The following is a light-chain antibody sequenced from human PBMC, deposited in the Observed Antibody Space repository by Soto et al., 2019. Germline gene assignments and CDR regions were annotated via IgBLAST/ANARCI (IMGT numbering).Light chain of an antibody. CDR1: SSNIGAGYD. Sequence: QTVVTQPPSVSGAPGQRVTISCTESSSNIGAGYDVHWYQQLPGTAPKLLIYGNSNRPSGVPDRFSGSKSGTSASLAITGLQAEDEADYYCQSYDSSLSGWVFGGGTKLPVL. CDR2: GNS. J-gene: IGLJ3*02. CDR3: QSYDSSLSGWV. V-gene: IGLV1-40*01.